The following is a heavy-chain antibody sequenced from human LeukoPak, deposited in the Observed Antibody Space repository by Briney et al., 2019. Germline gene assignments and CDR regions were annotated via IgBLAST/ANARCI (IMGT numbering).Heavy chain of an antibody. J-gene: IGHJ5*02. CDR1: GYTFTSYG. CDR3: ARVRGGPETFLNWFDP. V-gene: IGHV1-18*01. Sequence: ASVKVSCKASGYTFTSYGISWVRQAPGQGLEWMGWISAYNGNTNYAQKLQGRVTMTTDTSTSTAYMELRSLRSDDTAVYYCARVRGGPETFLNWFDPWGQGTLVTVSS. CDR2: ISAYNGNT. D-gene: IGHD3-3*02.